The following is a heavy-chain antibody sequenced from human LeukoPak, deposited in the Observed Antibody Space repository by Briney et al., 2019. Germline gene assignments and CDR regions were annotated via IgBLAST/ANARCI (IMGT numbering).Heavy chain of an antibody. CDR3: ARVGDILTGYLDY. CDR1: GGSISSGGYY. J-gene: IGHJ4*02. V-gene: IGHV4-31*03. Sequence: SQALSLTCTVSGGSISSGGYYWSWIRQHPGKGLEWIGYIYYSGSTYYNPSLKSRVTISVDTSKNQFSLKLSSVTAADTAVYYCARVGDILTGYLDYWGQGTLVTVSS. CDR2: IYYSGST. D-gene: IGHD3-9*01.